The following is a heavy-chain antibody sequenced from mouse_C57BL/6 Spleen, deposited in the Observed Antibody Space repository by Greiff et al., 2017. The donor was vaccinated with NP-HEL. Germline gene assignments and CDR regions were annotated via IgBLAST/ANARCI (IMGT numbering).Heavy chain of an antibody. J-gene: IGHJ4*01. D-gene: IGHD4-1*01. Sequence: EVQGVESGGGLVKPGGSLKLSCAASGFTFSDYGMHWVRQAPEKGLEWVAYISSGSSTIYYADTVKGRFPISRDNAKNTLFLQMTSLRSEDTAMYYCARGNWDVYYAMDYWGQGTSVTVSS. CDR2: ISSGSSTI. CDR1: GFTFSDYG. CDR3: ARGNWDVYYAMDY. V-gene: IGHV5-17*01.